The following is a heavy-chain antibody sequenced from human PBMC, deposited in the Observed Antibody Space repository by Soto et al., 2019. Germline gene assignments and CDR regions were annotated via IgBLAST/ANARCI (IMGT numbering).Heavy chain of an antibody. D-gene: IGHD6-6*01. CDR2: IYYSGST. J-gene: IGHJ4*02. CDR3: ASLSIAARRSFDY. Sequence: QVQLQESGPGLVKPSETLSLTCTVSAGSISSYYWSWIRQPPGKGLEWIGYIYYSGSTNYNPSLKSRVTISVDTSKNQFSLKLSSVTAADTAVYYCASLSIAARRSFDYWGQGTLVTVSS. CDR1: AGSISSYY. V-gene: IGHV4-59*01.